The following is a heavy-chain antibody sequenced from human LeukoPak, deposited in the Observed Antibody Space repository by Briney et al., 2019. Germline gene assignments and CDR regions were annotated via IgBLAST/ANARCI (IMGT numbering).Heavy chain of an antibody. CDR3: AREMRSPRGGFDY. V-gene: IGHV4-39*07. J-gene: IGHJ4*02. D-gene: IGHD3-10*01. CDR2: MYYSGST. Sequence: KASETLSLTCTVSSGSISSSSYYWGWIRQPPGMGLEWIGSMYYSGSTCYNPSLKSRVTISVDTSKSQFSLKLISVTAADTAVYYCAREMRSPRGGFDYWDQGTLVTVSS. CDR1: SGSISSSSYY.